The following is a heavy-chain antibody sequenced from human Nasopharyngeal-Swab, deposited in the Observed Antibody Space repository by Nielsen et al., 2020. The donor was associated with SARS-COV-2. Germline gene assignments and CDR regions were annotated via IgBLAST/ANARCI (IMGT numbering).Heavy chain of an antibody. CDR3: ARGGSSGESSFDY. Sequence: GESLKISCAASGFVFHSFAMHWVRQSPGKGPEWVSLISFDGTNKYYAGSVRGRFAISRDNSKNTLYLQMNSLRTDDTAVYYCARGGSSGESSFDYWGQGTLVTVSA. V-gene: IGHV3-30*09. D-gene: IGHD5-12*01. CDR2: ISFDGTNK. J-gene: IGHJ4*02. CDR1: GFVFHSFA.